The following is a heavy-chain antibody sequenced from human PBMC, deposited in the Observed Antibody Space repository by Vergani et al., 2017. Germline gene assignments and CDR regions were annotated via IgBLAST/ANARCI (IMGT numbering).Heavy chain of an antibody. CDR3: ARSNYDSSGDDYDY. CDR1: GFSLSTSGVG. D-gene: IGHD3-22*01. J-gene: IGHJ4*02. V-gene: IGHV2-5*02. Sequence: QITLKESGPTLVKPTQTLTLTCTFSGFSLSTSGVGVGWIRQPPGKALEWLALIYLDDDTRYSPSLKSRLTITKDTSKNQVLLTMTNMDPVDTATYYCARSNYDSSGDDYDYWGQGTLVTVSS. CDR2: IYLDDDT.